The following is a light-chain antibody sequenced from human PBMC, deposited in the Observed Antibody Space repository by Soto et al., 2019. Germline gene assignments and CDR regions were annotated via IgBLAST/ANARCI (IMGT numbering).Light chain of an antibody. Sequence: EIVMTQSPATLSVSPPERSTLSCRAGQGVTTNFAWYQQKSGQSPRLLIYDVSTRATGVPARFSGTGSETDFTLTISGLQSEDSAVYFCQQYNNWPFSFGQGTRLEI. J-gene: IGKJ5*01. V-gene: IGKV3-15*01. CDR1: QGVTTN. CDR3: QQYNNWPFS. CDR2: DVS.